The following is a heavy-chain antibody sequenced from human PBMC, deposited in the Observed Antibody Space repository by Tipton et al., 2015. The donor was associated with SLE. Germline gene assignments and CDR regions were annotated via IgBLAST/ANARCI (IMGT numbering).Heavy chain of an antibody. J-gene: IGHJ4*02. Sequence: SLRLSCAASGFTFSSYAMSWVRQAPGKGLEWVSAISGSGGSTYYADSVKGRFTISRDNSKNTLYLQMNSLRAEDTAVYYCASLPRYSGYDKWYWGQGTLVTVSS. D-gene: IGHD5-12*01. V-gene: IGHV3-23*01. CDR2: ISGSGGST. CDR3: ASLPRYSGYDKWY. CDR1: GFTFSSYA.